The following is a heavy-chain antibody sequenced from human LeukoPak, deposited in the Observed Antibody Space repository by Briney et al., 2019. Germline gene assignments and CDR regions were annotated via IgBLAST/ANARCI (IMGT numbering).Heavy chain of an antibody. J-gene: IGHJ6*02. V-gene: IGHV3-20*04. CDR2: INWNGGST. CDR3: ARDYCSSTSFGCYYGMDV. CDR1: GFTFDDYG. D-gene: IGHD2-2*01. Sequence: PGGSLRLSCAASGFTFDDYGMSWVRQAPGKGLEWVSGINWNGGSTGYADSVKGRFTISRDNAKNPLYLQMNSLRAEDTALYYCARDYCSSTSFGCYYGMDVWGQGPTVTVSS.